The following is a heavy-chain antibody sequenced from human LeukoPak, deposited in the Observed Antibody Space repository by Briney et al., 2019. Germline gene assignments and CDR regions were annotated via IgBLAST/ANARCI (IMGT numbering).Heavy chain of an antibody. D-gene: IGHD6-19*01. Sequence: SETLSLTCTVSGGSISSSSYYWGWIRQPPGKGLEWIGEINHSGSTNYNPSLKSRVTISVDTSKNQFSLKLSSVTAADTAVYYCARTGYSGGWYGGYFQHWGQGTLVTVSS. CDR3: ARTGYSGGWYGGYFQH. J-gene: IGHJ1*01. CDR1: GGSISSSSYY. V-gene: IGHV4-39*07. CDR2: INHSGST.